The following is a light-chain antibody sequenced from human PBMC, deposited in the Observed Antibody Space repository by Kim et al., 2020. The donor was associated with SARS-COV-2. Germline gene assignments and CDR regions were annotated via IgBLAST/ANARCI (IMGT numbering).Light chain of an antibody. CDR2: GAS. CDR1: QKITSNY. J-gene: IGKJ1*01. V-gene: IGKV3-20*01. Sequence: SPGERAPLSCRASQKITSNYLAWFQQKPGQAPSLLIYGASSRAAGVPDRFSGSGSETDFTLTISRLEPEDIAVYYCQKYDDAPWTFGQGTKVDIK. CDR3: QKYDDAPWT.